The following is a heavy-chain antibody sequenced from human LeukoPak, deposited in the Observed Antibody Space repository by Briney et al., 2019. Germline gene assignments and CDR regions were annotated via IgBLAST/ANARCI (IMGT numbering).Heavy chain of an antibody. CDR2: IYYSGST. Sequence: PXQTLSLTCTVSGGSISSGGYYWSWIRQHPGKGLEWIGYIYYSGSTYYNPSLKSRVTISVDTSKNQFSLKLSSVTAADTAVYYCARGIGSYATLDYWGQGTLVTVSS. CDR3: ARGIGSYATLDY. D-gene: IGHD2-2*01. V-gene: IGHV4-31*03. CDR1: GGSISSGGYY. J-gene: IGHJ4*02.